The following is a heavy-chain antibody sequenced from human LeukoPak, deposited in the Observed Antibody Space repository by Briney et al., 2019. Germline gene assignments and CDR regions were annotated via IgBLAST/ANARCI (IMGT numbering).Heavy chain of an antibody. CDR2: INPNSGGT. Sequence: GASVKVSCKASGYTFTGYYMHWVRQAPGQGLEWMGWINPNSGGTNYAQKFQGRVTMTRDTSISTAYMELSRLRSDDTAVYYCARGAMVRGRIYYFDYWGQGTLVTVSS. D-gene: IGHD3-10*01. CDR1: GYTFTGYY. V-gene: IGHV1-2*02. J-gene: IGHJ4*02. CDR3: ARGAMVRGRIYYFDY.